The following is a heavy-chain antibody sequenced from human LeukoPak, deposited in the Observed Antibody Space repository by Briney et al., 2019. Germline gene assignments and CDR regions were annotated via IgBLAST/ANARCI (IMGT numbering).Heavy chain of an antibody. J-gene: IGHJ6*03. CDR1: GDSISSGDYY. CDR3: ARVRCSGGSCPYYYYYYYMDV. CDR2: ISSSGST. Sequence: SETLSLTCTVSGDSISSGDYYWSWIRQPAGKGLEWIGRISSSGSTNYNPSLKSRVTISVDTSKNQFSLKLSSVTAADTAVYYCARVRCSGGSCPYYYYYYYMDVWGKGTTVTVSS. D-gene: IGHD2-15*01. V-gene: IGHV4-61*02.